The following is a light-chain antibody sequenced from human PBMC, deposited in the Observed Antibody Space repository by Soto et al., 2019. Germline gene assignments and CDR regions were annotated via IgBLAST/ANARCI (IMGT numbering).Light chain of an antibody. Sequence: EVVLTQSPATLSVSPGERATLSCRASQTVGTNLAWYQQRPGQAPRLLIYGASTRATGIPARFSGSGSGSEFTLTISSLQSGGFGVCCCQQYNKWPLFTFGPGTRVDNK. J-gene: IGKJ3*01. CDR1: QTVGTN. CDR2: GAS. V-gene: IGKV3-15*01. CDR3: QQYNKWPLFT.